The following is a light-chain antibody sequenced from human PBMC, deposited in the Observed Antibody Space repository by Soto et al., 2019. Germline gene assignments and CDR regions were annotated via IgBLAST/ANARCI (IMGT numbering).Light chain of an antibody. CDR1: QSIGRF. CDR3: QQSFTTPLT. V-gene: IGKV1-39*01. J-gene: IGKJ4*01. CDR2: VAS. Sequence: DIQMTQSPSSVSASVGDRVTIPCRASQSIGRFLNWHQQKPGKAPNVLINVASTLRSGVPSRFSGSGSGTDFNLTINSLQPEDFATYFCQQSFTTPLTFGGGTMVDIK.